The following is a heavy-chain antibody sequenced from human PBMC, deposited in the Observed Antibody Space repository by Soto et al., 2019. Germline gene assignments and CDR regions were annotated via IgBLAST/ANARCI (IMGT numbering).Heavy chain of an antibody. V-gene: IGHV5-51*01. CDR1: GYSFTSYW. CDR2: IYPGDSDT. Sequence: PGESLKISCKGSGYSFTSYWIGWVRQMPGKGLEWMGIIYPGDSDTRYSPSLQGQVTISADKSIRTAYLQWSSLRASDTAMYYCARLVDGGQQLRLRYYYGLDVWGQGTTVTVSS. J-gene: IGHJ6*02. D-gene: IGHD6-13*01. CDR3: ARLVDGGQQLRLRYYYGLDV.